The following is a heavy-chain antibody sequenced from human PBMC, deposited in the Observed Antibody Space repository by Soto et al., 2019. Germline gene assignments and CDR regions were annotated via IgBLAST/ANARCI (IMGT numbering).Heavy chain of an antibody. CDR3: AREETTLQPRATLHVDY. J-gene: IGHJ4*01. CDR2: ISSSSSYI. V-gene: IGHV3-21*04. D-gene: IGHD1-7*01. CDR1: GFTFSGYS. Sequence: GGSLTLSCAACGFTFSGYSIDWTSQAPGQGLELVSSISSSSSYIYYADSLKCRFTISIDNAKSPLNLQMNNLRAENTAVYYFAREETTLQPRATLHVDYWG.